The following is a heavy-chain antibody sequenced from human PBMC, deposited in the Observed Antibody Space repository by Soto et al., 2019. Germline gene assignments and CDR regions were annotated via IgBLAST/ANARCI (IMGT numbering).Heavy chain of an antibody. Sequence: GGSLRLSCAASGFTLSSYGMHWVRQAPGKGLEWVAVIWYDGSNKYYADSVKGRFTISRDNSKNTLYLQMNSLRAEDTAVYYCARDIAVAGRTPYFDYWGQGTLVTVSS. CDR2: IWYDGSNK. V-gene: IGHV3-33*01. J-gene: IGHJ4*02. CDR3: ARDIAVAGRTPYFDY. D-gene: IGHD6-19*01. CDR1: GFTLSSYG.